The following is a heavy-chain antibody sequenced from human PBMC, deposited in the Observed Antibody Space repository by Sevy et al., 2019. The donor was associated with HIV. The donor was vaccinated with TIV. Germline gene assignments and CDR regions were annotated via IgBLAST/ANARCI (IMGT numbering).Heavy chain of an antibody. CDR3: AKRSDSSWYRDWFDP. V-gene: IGHV3-23*01. J-gene: IGHJ5*02. CDR1: GFTFSHYG. Sequence: GGSLRLSCAASGFTFSHYGMSWVRQAPGKGLEWVSSISGSGDSTYYADSVKGRFTISRDNSKDTLYMRMNSLRAEDTAVYYCAKRSDSSWYRDWFDPWGQGTLVTVSS. CDR2: ISGSGDST. D-gene: IGHD6-13*01.